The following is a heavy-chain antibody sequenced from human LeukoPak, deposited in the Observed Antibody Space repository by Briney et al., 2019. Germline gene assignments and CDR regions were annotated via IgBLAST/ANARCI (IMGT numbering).Heavy chain of an antibody. D-gene: IGHD3-22*01. CDR1: GFTVSSNY. CDR2: IYSGGST. CDR3: ARSPADKSWFDP. Sequence: PGGSLRLSCAASGFTVSSNYMSWVRQAPGKGLEWVSVIYSGGSTYYADSVKGRFTISRDNSKNTLYLQMNSLRAEDTAVYYCARSPADKSWFDPWGQGTLVTVSS. J-gene: IGHJ5*02. V-gene: IGHV3-53*01.